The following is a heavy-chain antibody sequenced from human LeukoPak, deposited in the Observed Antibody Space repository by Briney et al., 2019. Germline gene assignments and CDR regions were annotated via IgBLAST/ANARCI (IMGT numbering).Heavy chain of an antibody. CDR1: GYTFTGYY. D-gene: IGHD2-2*01. J-gene: IGHJ4*02. CDR3: ARGYCSSTSCQLRVPFDY. Sequence: GASVKVSCKASGYTFTGYYMHWVRQAPGQGLEWMGWINPNSGGTNYAQKFQGRVTMTRDTSISTAYMELSRLRSDDTAVYYCARGYCSSTSCQLRVPFDYWGQGTLVTVSS. V-gene: IGHV1-2*02. CDR2: INPNSGGT.